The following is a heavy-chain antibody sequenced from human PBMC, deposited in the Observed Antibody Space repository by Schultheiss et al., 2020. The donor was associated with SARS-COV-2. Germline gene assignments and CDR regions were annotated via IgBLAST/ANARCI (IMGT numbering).Heavy chain of an antibody. V-gene: IGHV4-61*02. CDR1: GGSISSGSYY. Sequence: SETLSLTCTVSGGSISSGSYYWSWIRQPAGKGLEWIGRIYTSGSTYYNPSLKSRVTISVDTSKNQFSLKLSSVTAADTAVYYCATLYCGGDCPNWYFDLWGRGTLVTVSS. CDR3: ATLYCGGDCPNWYFDL. CDR2: IYTSGST. J-gene: IGHJ2*01. D-gene: IGHD2-21*01.